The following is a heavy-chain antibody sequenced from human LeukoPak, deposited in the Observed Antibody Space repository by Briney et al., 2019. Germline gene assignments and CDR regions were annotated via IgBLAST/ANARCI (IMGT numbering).Heavy chain of an antibody. CDR3: SGGTTPGVY. J-gene: IGHJ4*02. CDR2: ISHTGTT. CDR1: GGSFSNYY. V-gene: IGHV4-34*01. D-gene: IGHD3-10*01. Sequence: SETLSLTCTVYGGSFSNYYWTWIRQPPGKGLEWIGEISHTGTTNYNPSLKSRVAISLDTSKNQFSLNMISATAADTAVYFCSGGTTPGVYWGQGTLVTVSS.